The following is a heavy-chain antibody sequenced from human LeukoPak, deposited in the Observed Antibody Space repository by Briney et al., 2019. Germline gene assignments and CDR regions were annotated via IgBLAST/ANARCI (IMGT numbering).Heavy chain of an antibody. CDR2: ISSSGDST. D-gene: IGHD1-26*01. V-gene: IGHV3-23*01. CDR3: ARDPWGIGPAFDY. CDR1: GFTFSNYA. Sequence: PGGSLRLSCAASGFTFSNYAMSWVRQAPGKGLEWVSSISSSGDSTFYADPVKGRFTISRDASKNTLYPQMNSLRDDDTAVYHCARDPWGIGPAFDYWGQGTLVTVSS. J-gene: IGHJ4*02.